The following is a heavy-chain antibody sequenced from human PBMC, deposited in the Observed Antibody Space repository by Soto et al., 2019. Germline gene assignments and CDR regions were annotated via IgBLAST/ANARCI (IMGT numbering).Heavy chain of an antibody. CDR3: ARALAAAGTIYYFGY. D-gene: IGHD6-13*01. CDR1: CGSISSYY. Sequence: LSLTCTVSCGSISSYYWSLIRQPAGKGLEWIGRIYTSGSTNYNPSLKSRVTMSVDTSKNQFSLKLSSVTAADTAVYYCARALAAAGTIYYFGYWGQGTLVTVSS. J-gene: IGHJ4*02. V-gene: IGHV4-4*07. CDR2: IYTSGST.